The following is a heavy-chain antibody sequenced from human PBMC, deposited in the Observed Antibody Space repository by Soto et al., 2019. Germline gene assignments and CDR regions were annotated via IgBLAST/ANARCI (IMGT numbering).Heavy chain of an antibody. J-gene: IGHJ4*02. V-gene: IGHV4-39*01. Sequence: SETLSLTCTVSGGSISSSSYYWGWIRQPPGKGLEWIGSIYYSGSTYYNPSLKSRVTISVDTSKNQFSLKLSSVTAADTAVYYCARNRPGHDYGDFSLDFDYWGQGTLVTVSS. CDR2: IYYSGST. CDR3: ARNRPGHDYGDFSLDFDY. CDR1: GGSISSSSYY. D-gene: IGHD4-17*01.